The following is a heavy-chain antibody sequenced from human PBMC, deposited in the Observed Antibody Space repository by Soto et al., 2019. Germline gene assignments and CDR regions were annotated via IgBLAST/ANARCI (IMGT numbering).Heavy chain of an antibody. J-gene: IGHJ6*02. CDR2: IPQDGVDG. D-gene: IGHD2-21*02. Sequence: VGSLRLSCEVSGFTFSMYSMSWVRQSPGKGLEWVAKIPQDGVDGHYADSVKGRCTISRDNGKNSPYLQLNNLRAEDAAVYYCARDHLILPAHDFFYGSDVWGRGATVTVSS. V-gene: IGHV3-7*03. CDR1: GFTFSMYS. CDR3: ARDHLILPAHDFFYGSDV.